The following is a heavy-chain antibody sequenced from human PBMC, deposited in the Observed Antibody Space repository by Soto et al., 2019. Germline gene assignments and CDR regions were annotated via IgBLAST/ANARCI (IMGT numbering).Heavy chain of an antibody. CDR3: ARVAIMGVVKSPLFFFEL. CDR1: GFNFKIYG. Sequence: GGSLRLSCSASGFNFKIYGMTWVRQAPGKGLEWISDISTLGTTIHYADSVRDRFTISRDNPTNTVYLHLTSLRDEDTAVYYCARVAIMGVVKSPLFFFELRGQRTLVTXS. D-gene: IGHD1-7*01. CDR2: ISTLGTTI. V-gene: IGHV3-48*03. J-gene: IGHJ4*02.